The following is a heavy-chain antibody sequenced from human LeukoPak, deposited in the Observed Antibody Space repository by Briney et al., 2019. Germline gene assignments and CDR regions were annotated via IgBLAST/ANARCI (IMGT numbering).Heavy chain of an antibody. CDR3: ARIASGTHALDI. CDR1: GFSLSTSGMC. V-gene: IGHV2-70*20. Sequence: SGPTLANPTQTLTLTCTFSGFSLSTSGMCLNWVRQPPGKALEWLALIDWADDKSYSKSLKTRLTISKGTSKNQVVLTMTNMDPVDRATYYCARIASGTHALDIWGQGTMVTVSS. CDR2: IDWADDK. J-gene: IGHJ3*02. D-gene: IGHD1-26*01.